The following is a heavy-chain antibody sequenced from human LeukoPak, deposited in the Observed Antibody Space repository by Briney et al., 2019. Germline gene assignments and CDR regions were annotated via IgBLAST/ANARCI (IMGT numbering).Heavy chain of an antibody. CDR2: ISWNSGSI. J-gene: IGHJ4*02. V-gene: IGHV3-9*01. Sequence: PGGSLRLSCAASGFTFDDYAMHWVRQAPGKGLEWVSGISWNSGSIGYADSVKGRFTISRDNAKNSLYLQMNSLRAEDTAVYYCARYRLVWLPVPDFNYWGQGTLVTVSS. CDR1: GFTFDDYA. D-gene: IGHD5-24*01. CDR3: ARYRLVWLPVPDFNY.